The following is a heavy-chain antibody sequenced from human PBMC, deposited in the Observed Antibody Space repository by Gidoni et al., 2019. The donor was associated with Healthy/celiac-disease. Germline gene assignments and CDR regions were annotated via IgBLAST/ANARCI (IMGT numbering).Heavy chain of an antibody. J-gene: IGHJ6*02. V-gene: IGHV3-30*18. CDR1: GFTFSSYG. CDR2: ISYDGSNK. D-gene: IGHD6-13*01. Sequence: QVQLVESGGGVVQPGRSLRLSCAASGFTFSSYGMHWVRQAPGKGLEWVAVISYDGSNKYYADSVKGRFTISRDNSKNTLYLQMNSLRAEDTAVDYCAKESGSSSWSYGMDVWGQGTTVTVSS. CDR3: AKESGSSSWSYGMDV.